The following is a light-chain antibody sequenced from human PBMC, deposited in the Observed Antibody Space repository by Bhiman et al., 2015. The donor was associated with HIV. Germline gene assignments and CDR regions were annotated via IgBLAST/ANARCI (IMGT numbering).Light chain of an antibody. CDR2: QDF. V-gene: IGLV3-1*01. CDR1: KLVDKY. Sequence: SYELTQPPSVSVSPGQTASITCSGDKLVDKYVCWYQQKPGQSPVLVIYQDFKRPSGIPDRFSGSKSGTSATLGITGLQTGDEADYYCGTWDSSLSAVFGGGTKLTVL. J-gene: IGLJ2*01. CDR3: GTWDSSLSAV.